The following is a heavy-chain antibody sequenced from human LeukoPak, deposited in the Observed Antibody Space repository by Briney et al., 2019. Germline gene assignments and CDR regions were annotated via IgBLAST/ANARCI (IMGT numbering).Heavy chain of an antibody. V-gene: IGHV4-4*07. CDR2: IYTSGST. Sequence: SETLSLTCTVSGGSISSYYWSWIRQPAGKGLEWIGRIYTSGSTNYNPSLKSRVTISVDTSKNQFSLKLSSVTAADTAVYYCARERFWSGYYVDWFDPWGQGTLVTVSS. J-gene: IGHJ5*02. CDR3: ARERFWSGYYVDWFDP. CDR1: GGSISSYY. D-gene: IGHD3-3*01.